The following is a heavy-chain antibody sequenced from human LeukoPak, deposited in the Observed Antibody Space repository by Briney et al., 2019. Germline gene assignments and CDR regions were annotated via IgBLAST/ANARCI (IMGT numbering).Heavy chain of an antibody. CDR2: FDPEDGET. Sequence: ASVKVSCKVSGYTLTELSMHWVRQAPGKGLEWMGGFDPEDGETIYAQKFQGRVTMTEDTSTDTAYMELSSLRSEDTAVYYCATEGRNYYDGSGYYGYFQHWGQGTLVTVSS. CDR1: GYTLTELS. J-gene: IGHJ1*01. V-gene: IGHV1-24*01. CDR3: ATEGRNYYDGSGYYGYFQH. D-gene: IGHD3-22*01.